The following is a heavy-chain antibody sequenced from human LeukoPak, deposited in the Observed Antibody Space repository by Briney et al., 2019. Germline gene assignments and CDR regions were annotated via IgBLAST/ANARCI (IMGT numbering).Heavy chain of an antibody. CDR3: ARAEREQLAQWDY. D-gene: IGHD6-6*01. CDR1: GGTFSSYA. J-gene: IGHJ4*02. CDR2: IIPIFGTA. V-gene: IGHV1-69*05. Sequence: SVKVSCKASGGTFSSYAISWVRQAPGQGLEWMGRIIPIFGTANYAQKFQGRVTITTDESTSTAYVELSSLRSEDTAVYYCARAEREQLAQWDYWGQGTLVTVSS.